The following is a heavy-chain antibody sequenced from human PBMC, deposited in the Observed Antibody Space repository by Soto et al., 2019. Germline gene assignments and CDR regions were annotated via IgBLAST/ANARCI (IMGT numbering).Heavy chain of an antibody. Sequence: GWSLRLACASSVFTLSDHYMEWVRQAPGKGLEWVARSRNKDHSYSREYAASVKGRFTISRDDSKNSLYLQMSSLKAEDTAVYYCVRGHWSFDYWGQGTVVTVSS. J-gene: IGHJ4*02. CDR3: VRGHWSFDY. V-gene: IGHV3-72*01. CDR2: SRNKDHSYSR. D-gene: IGHD2-8*02. CDR1: VFTLSDHY.